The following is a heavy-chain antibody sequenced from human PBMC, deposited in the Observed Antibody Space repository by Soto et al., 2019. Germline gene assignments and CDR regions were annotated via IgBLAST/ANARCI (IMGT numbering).Heavy chain of an antibody. Sequence: EVELVESGGGLVQPGGSLRLSCIASGFVFRSYEMYWVRQAPGKWLEWVSYISGIGPSIYYADSVKGRFTVSRDNANNSLSLQMTSLRADDTSMYFCARGRSGTYRTIDSWGQGTLVIVSS. CDR2: ISGIGPSI. CDR3: ARGRSGTYRTIDS. D-gene: IGHD1-26*01. J-gene: IGHJ4*02. V-gene: IGHV3-48*03. CDR1: GFVFRSYE.